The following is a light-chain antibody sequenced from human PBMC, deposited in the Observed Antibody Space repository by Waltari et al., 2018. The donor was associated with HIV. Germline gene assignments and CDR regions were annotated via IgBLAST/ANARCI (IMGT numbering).Light chain of an antibody. CDR3: SSYTPSNTPYV. CDR1: SSDVGGYNY. Sequence: QSALTQPASVSGSPGQSITISCTGTSSDVGGYNYVSWYQQHPGKAPKLIIYEVSNRPSGVSNRFPGSKSCHTGSLTIFGLPAEDQAYYYCSSYTPSNTPYVFGTGTKVTVL. V-gene: IGLV2-14*01. J-gene: IGLJ1*01. CDR2: EVS.